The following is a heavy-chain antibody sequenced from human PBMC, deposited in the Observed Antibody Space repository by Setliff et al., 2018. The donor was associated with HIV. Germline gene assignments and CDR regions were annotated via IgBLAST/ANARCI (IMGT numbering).Heavy chain of an antibody. D-gene: IGHD3-3*01. CDR1: GYSFDNYG. V-gene: IGHV1-18*01. CDR2: ISGNNANT. CDR3: AREVGITVFGVVGYFDY. Sequence: ASVKVSCKTSGYSFDNYGLVWVRQAPGQGLEWMGWISGNNANTNYAQKLQDRLTMTTDTSTTTAYMELRRLKSDDTGVYFCAREVGITVFGVVGYFDYWGQGTLVTVSS. J-gene: IGHJ4*02.